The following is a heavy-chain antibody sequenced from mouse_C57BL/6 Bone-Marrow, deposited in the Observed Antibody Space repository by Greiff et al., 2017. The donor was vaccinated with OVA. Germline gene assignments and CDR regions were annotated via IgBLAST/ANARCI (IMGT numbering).Heavy chain of an antibody. CDR3: ARLLRSTMDY. D-gene: IGHD1-1*01. J-gene: IGHJ4*01. V-gene: IGHV1-64*01. Sequence: QVQLQQPGAELVKPGASVKLSCKASGYTFTSYWMHWVKQRPGQGLEWIGMIHPNSGSTNYNEKFKSKATLTVDKSSSTAYMQLSSLISEDSAVYYCARLLRSTMDYWGQGTSVTVSS. CDR2: IHPNSGST. CDR1: GYTFTSYW.